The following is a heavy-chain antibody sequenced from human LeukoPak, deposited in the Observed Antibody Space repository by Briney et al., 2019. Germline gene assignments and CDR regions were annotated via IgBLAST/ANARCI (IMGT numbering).Heavy chain of an antibody. Sequence: PGGSLRLSCAASGFTFSSYAMSWVRQAPGKGLEWVSVISGSGGSTYYADSVRGRFTISRDNSKNTLYLQMNSRRAEDTAVYYCAKDLSSSHVSEYFDYWGQGTLVTVSS. D-gene: IGHD6-6*01. CDR3: AKDLSSSHVSEYFDY. CDR1: GFTFSSYA. V-gene: IGHV3-23*01. CDR2: ISGSGGST. J-gene: IGHJ4*02.